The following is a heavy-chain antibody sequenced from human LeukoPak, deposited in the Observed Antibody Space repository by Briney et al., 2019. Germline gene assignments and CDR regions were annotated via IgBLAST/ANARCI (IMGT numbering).Heavy chain of an antibody. CDR2: IIPIFGTA. Sequence: SVKVSCKASGGTFSSYAISWVRQAPGQGLEWMGGIIPIFGTANYAQTFQGRVTITTDESTSTAYMELSSLRSEDTAVYYCAREMGYYDSSGRSYAFDIWGQGTMVTVSS. CDR3: AREMGYYDSSGRSYAFDI. J-gene: IGHJ3*02. CDR1: GGTFSSYA. D-gene: IGHD3-22*01. V-gene: IGHV1-69*05.